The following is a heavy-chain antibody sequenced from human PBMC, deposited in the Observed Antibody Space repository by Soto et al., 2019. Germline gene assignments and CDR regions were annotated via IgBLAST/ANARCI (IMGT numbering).Heavy chain of an antibody. Sequence: QVQLQVSGPGLLRPSETLSLTCRVSGASMTSYHWTWIRQSPGKGLEWIGNVYYIGATTYNPSLRSRVAISIDTSEKQFSLKLNSLTAADSATYFCARAGQTVSFFDFWAQGALVAISS. CDR3: ARAGQTVSFFDF. CDR2: VYYIGAT. CDR1: GASMTSYH. J-gene: IGHJ5*01. D-gene: IGHD4-17*01. V-gene: IGHV4-59*01.